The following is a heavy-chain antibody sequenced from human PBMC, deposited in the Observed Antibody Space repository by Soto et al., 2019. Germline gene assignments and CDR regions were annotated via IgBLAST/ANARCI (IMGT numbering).Heavy chain of an antibody. CDR2: VSQDASTN. D-gene: IGHD3-10*01. Sequence: EVQLVESGGGLVQPGGSLRLSCVVSGFMFRRNWMSWVRQAPGKGLEWVASVSQDASTNYYVDSVKGRFTISRDNPKNSLYLQMNSLRAEDTAVYYCGRVEFYASEDSSWGYDSWGQGTLVTVSA. CDR3: GRVEFYASEDSSWGYDS. V-gene: IGHV3-7*05. CDR1: GFMFRRNW. J-gene: IGHJ5*01.